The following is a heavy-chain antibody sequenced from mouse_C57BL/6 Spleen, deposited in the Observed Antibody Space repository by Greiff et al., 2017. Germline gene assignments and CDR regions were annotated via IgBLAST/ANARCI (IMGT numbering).Heavy chain of an antibody. J-gene: IGHJ1*03. CDR3: TRDDYDVHFDV. V-gene: IGHV5-9-1*02. Sequence: EVKVVESGEGLVKPGGSLKLSCAASGFTFSSYAMSWVRQTPEKRLEWVAYISSGGDYIYYADTVKGRFTISRDNARNTLYLQMSSLKSEDTAMYYCTRDDYDVHFDVWGTGTTVTVSS. CDR2: ISSGGDYI. CDR1: GFTFSSYA. D-gene: IGHD2-4*01.